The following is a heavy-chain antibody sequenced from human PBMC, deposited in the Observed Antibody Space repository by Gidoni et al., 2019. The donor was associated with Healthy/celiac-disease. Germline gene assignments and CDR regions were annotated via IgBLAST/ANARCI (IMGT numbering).Heavy chain of an antibody. CDR3: AKELGGYSYGHYGPDWFDP. Sequence: QVQLVESGGGVVQPGRSLRLSCAASGFPFISYGLHWVRQAPGKGLEWVAVISYDGSNKYYADSVKGRFTISRDNSKNTLYLQMNSLRAEDTAVYYCAKELGGYSYGHYGPDWFDPWGQGTLVTVSS. D-gene: IGHD5-18*01. CDR2: ISYDGSNK. CDR1: GFPFISYG. V-gene: IGHV3-30*18. J-gene: IGHJ5*02.